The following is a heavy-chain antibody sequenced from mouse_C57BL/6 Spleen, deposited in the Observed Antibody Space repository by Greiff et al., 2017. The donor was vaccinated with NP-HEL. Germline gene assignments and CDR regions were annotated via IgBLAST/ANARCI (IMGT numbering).Heavy chain of an antibody. CDR1: GYTFTDYE. V-gene: IGHV1-15*01. J-gene: IGHJ3*01. D-gene: IGHD2-5*01. Sequence: VKLVESGAELVRPGASVTLSCKASGYTFTDYEMHWVKQTPVHGLEWIGAIDPETGGTAYNQKFKGKAILTADKSSSTAYMELRSLTSEDSAVYYCTRPYSNYEGFAYWGQGTLVTVSA. CDR3: TRPYSNYEGFAY. CDR2: IDPETGGT.